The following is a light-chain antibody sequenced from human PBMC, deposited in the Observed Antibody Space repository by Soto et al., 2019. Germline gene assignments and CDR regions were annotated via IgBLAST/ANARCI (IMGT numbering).Light chain of an antibody. J-gene: IGKJ5*01. Sequence: DIQMTQSPSSLSASIGDRVTITCRASQSISRYLNWYQQKPGKAPKLLIYSISSLYSGVPSRFIGSGSGTDFTLTISSLQPEDFATYYCQQSDSNTRTFGQGTRLEIK. CDR2: SIS. V-gene: IGKV1-39*01. CDR1: QSISRY. CDR3: QQSDSNTRT.